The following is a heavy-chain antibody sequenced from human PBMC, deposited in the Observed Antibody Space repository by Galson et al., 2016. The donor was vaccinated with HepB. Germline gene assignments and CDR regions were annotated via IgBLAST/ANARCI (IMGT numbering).Heavy chain of an antibody. CDR2: ISGSGGSI. D-gene: IGHD6-19*01. V-gene: IGHV3-23*01. CDR3: AKKSLVAGTATYVFDN. Sequence: GLEWISGISGSGGSIYSADSVKGRFTISRDNSKNTLYLQMNSLRADDTAVYYCAKKSLVAGTATYVFDNWGQGTLVTVSS. J-gene: IGHJ4*02.